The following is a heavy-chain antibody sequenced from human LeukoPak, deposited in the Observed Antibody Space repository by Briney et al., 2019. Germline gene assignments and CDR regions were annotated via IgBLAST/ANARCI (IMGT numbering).Heavy chain of an antibody. CDR3: ATETNGHHYDY. J-gene: IGHJ4*02. V-gene: IGHV3-21*06. CDR2: IGPTGSDR. CDR1: GLTFSTSG. D-gene: IGHD1-14*01. Sequence: GGSLRLSCTASGLTFSTSGFNWVCQPPWKGLEWVASIGPTGSDRYHAHSIKGRFPISRDNDNNFLYLQMNSLRAEDTAVYYCATETNGHHYDYWGQGTLLTVSS.